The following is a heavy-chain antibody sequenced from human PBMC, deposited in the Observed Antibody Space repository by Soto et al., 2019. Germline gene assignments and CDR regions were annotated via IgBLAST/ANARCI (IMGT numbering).Heavy chain of an antibody. D-gene: IGHD6-13*01. J-gene: IGHJ4*02. V-gene: IGHV4-59*01. CDR2: VYYTGTT. CDR1: GGSISSYF. Sequence: ETLSLTCTVSGGSISSYFYIWVRQPPGKGLEWIGSVYYTGTTDYNPSLKGRVTISVDTSKTQFSLNLRSVTAADTAVYYCARDLAAVPRAFDYWGRGTLVTVSS. CDR3: ARDLAAVPRAFDY.